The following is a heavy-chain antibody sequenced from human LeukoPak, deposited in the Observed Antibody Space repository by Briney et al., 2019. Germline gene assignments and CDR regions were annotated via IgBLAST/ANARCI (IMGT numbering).Heavy chain of an antibody. CDR1: GDSIRSYY. CDR2: IYSSGST. J-gene: IGHJ4*02. CDR3: ARDSYNYYDSNNYYFLDS. Sequence: SETLSLTCTVSGDSIRSYYWSWIRQPAGKGLEWIGRIYSSGSTNYNPSLKSRVTMSVDTSKNQFSLKLRSVTAADTAVYYCARDSYNYYDSNNYYFLDSWGQEILVTVSS. V-gene: IGHV4-4*07. D-gene: IGHD3-22*01.